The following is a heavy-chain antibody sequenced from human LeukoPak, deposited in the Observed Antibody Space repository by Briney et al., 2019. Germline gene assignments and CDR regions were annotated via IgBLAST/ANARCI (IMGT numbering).Heavy chain of an antibody. Sequence: GASVKVSCKASGGTFSSYAISWVRQAPGQGLEWMGRIIPILGIANYAQKFQGRVTITADKSTSTAYMELSSLRSEDTAVYYCARDRAAKRITMIPRFDYWGQGTLVTVSS. D-gene: IGHD3-22*01. CDR1: GGTFSSYA. CDR3: ARDRAAKRITMIPRFDY. CDR2: IIPILGIA. V-gene: IGHV1-69*04. J-gene: IGHJ4*02.